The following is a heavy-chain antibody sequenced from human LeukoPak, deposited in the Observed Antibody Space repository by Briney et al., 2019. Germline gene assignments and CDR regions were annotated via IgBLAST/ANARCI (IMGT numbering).Heavy chain of an antibody. D-gene: IGHD3-22*01. CDR1: GFTFSSYS. CDR3: ARRGASYYYDSSGYYSL. V-gene: IGHV3-21*01. Sequence: GGSLRLSCAASGFTFSSYSMNWVRQAPGKGLEWVSSISSSSSYIYYADSVKGRFTISRDNAKNSLYLQMNSLRAEDTAVYYCARRGASYYYDSSGYYSLWGQGTLVTVSS. CDR2: ISSSSSYI. J-gene: IGHJ4*02.